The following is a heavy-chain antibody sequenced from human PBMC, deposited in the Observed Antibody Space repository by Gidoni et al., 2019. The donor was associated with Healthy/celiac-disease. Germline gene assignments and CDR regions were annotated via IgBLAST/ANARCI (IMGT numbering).Heavy chain of an antibody. J-gene: IGHJ4*02. D-gene: IGHD2-15*01. CDR3: ARAVRGHCSGGSCYSVDY. Sequence: QVQLQESGPGLVKPSQTLSLTCTVSGGSISSGGYSWSWIRQHPGKGLEWIGYIYYRGSTYYNPSRKSRVTISGDTSKNQFSLKLSSVTAADTAVYYCARAVRGHCSGGSCYSVDYWGQGTLVTVSS. CDR2: IYYRGST. V-gene: IGHV4-31*03. CDR1: GGSISSGGYS.